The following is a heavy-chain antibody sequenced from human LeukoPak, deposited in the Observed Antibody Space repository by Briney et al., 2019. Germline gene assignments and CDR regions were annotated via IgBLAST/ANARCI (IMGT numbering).Heavy chain of an antibody. CDR2: IIPIFGTA. V-gene: IGHV1-69*05. Sequence: SVKVSCKASGGTFSSYAISWVRQAPGQGLEWMGGIIPIFGTANYAQKFQGRVTVTTDESTSTAYMELSSLRSEDTAVYYCARTDSSGYEFHYWGQGTLVTVSS. D-gene: IGHD3-22*01. CDR1: GGTFSSYA. CDR3: ARTDSSGYEFHY. J-gene: IGHJ4*02.